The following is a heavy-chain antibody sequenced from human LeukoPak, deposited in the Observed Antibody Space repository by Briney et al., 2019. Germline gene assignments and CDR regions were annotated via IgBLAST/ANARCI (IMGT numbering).Heavy chain of an antibody. V-gene: IGHV1-46*01. CDR1: GYTFTSNY. Sequence: ASVKVSCKASGYTFTSNYIHWVRQAPGQGLEWMGIINPSGGSTSYAQKFQGRVTMTRDTSTSTVYMELSSLRSEDTAVYYCARARGVIAVAIVTRPNWFDPWGQGTLVTVSS. CDR3: ARARGVIAVAIVTRPNWFDP. J-gene: IGHJ5*02. D-gene: IGHD6-19*01. CDR2: INPSGGST.